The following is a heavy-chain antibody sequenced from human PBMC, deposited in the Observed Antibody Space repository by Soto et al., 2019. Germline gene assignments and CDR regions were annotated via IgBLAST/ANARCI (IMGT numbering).Heavy chain of an antibody. Sequence: QVQLVESGGGVVQPGRSLRLSCAASGFTFSSYGMHWVRQAPGKGLEWVAVIWYDGSNKYYADSVKGRFTISRDNSKNTLYLQMNSLRAEDTAVYYCARAVSGRTTVTTLGYWGQGTLVTVSS. V-gene: IGHV3-33*01. D-gene: IGHD4-17*01. CDR1: GFTFSSYG. CDR2: IWYDGSNK. CDR3: ARAVSGRTTVTTLGY. J-gene: IGHJ4*02.